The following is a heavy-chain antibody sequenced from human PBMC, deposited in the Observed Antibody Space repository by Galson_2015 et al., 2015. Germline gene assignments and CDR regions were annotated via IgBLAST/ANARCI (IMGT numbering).Heavy chain of an antibody. V-gene: IGHV3-53*01. Sequence: SLRLSCAASGFTVSSNYMSWVRQAPGKGLEWVSVIYSGGSTYYPDSVKGRFTISRDNSKNTLYLQMNSLRAEDTAAYYCAREELLGYFDYWGQGTLVTVSS. CDR3: AREELLGYFDY. CDR2: IYSGGST. D-gene: IGHD1-26*01. CDR1: GFTVSSNY. J-gene: IGHJ4*02.